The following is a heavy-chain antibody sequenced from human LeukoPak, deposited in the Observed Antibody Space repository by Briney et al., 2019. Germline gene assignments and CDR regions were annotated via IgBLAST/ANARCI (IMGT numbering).Heavy chain of an antibody. Sequence: ASVKVSCKASGYSFTSYDINWVRQATGQGLEWMAWMNPNSGNTGYAQKFQGRVTMTRNTSISTAYMELSSLGSEDTAVYYCARDNSVGDIAWWFDPWGQGTLVTVSS. V-gene: IGHV1-8*01. J-gene: IGHJ5*02. CDR1: GYSFTSYD. CDR3: ARDNSVGDIAWWFDP. CDR2: MNPNSGNT. D-gene: IGHD3-16*02.